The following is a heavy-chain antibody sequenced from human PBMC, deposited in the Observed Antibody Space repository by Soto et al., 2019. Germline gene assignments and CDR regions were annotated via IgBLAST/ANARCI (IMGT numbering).Heavy chain of an antibody. Sequence: EVQLVESGGGLVQPGGSLRLSCIASGFIVSNTYVNWVRQAPGKGLEWVSVISNRGDTHYAGSVRGRFSLSRDISDNTLHLQMNNLRVEDTAVYYCAREPRYCRGGSCSITGDAYDIWGQGTMVTVSS. CDR2: ISNRGDT. CDR1: GFIVSNTY. D-gene: IGHD2-15*01. CDR3: AREPRYCRGGSCSITGDAYDI. J-gene: IGHJ3*02. V-gene: IGHV3-66*01.